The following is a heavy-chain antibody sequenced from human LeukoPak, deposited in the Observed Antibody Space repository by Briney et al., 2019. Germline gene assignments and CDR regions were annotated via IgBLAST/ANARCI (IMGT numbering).Heavy chain of an antibody. CDR1: GDSINAAGFS. Sequence: SQTLSLTCVVSGDSINAAGFSWSWIRQPPGKGLEWIGFIFQSGSSSYNPSLQSRVTISVDTSKNQFSLKLNSVTAADTAVYYCARDDVVPAAKTRLNYYYYMDVWGKGTTVTVSS. V-gene: IGHV4-30-2*01. J-gene: IGHJ6*03. CDR2: IFQSGSS. D-gene: IGHD2-2*01. CDR3: ARDDVVPAAKTRLNYYYYMDV.